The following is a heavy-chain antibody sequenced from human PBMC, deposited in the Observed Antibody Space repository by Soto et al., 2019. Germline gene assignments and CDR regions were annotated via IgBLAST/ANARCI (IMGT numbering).Heavy chain of an antibody. Sequence: GGSLRLSCAASGFAFNFYTMYWVRQAPRKGLEYVSSISRNGSSTSYANSVRGRFTISRDNSKNTLYLQMGSLRGEDMAVYYCARGRGEYYDILTGYFDYWGQGALVTVSS. CDR3: ARGRGEYYDILTGYFDY. CDR1: GFAFNFYT. V-gene: IGHV3-64*01. CDR2: ISRNGSST. D-gene: IGHD3-9*01. J-gene: IGHJ4*02.